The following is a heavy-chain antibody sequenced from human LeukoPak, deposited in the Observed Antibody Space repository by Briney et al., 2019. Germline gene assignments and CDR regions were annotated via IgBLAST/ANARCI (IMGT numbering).Heavy chain of an antibody. D-gene: IGHD3-10*01. CDR2: IYYSGST. V-gene: IGHV4-39*01. CDR3: ASSPTYYYGSGSLL. CDR1: GGSISSSSYY. Sequence: SQTLSLTCTVSGGSISSSSYYWGWIRQPPGKGLEWIGSIYYSGSTYYNPSLKSRVTISVDTSKNQFSLKLSSVTAADTAVYYCASSPTYYYGSGSLLWGQGTLVTVSS. J-gene: IGHJ4*02.